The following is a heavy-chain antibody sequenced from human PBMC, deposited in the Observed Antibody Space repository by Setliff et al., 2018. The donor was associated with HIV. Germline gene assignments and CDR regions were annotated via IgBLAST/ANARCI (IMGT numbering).Heavy chain of an antibody. D-gene: IGHD6-6*01. CDR2: VCQRGGI. CDR1: GDSIDSPHC. J-gene: IGHJ3*02. Sequence: SETLSLTCTVSGDSIDSPHCWSWVRQSLEKGLEWIGEVCQRGGINYYPFFWSRAIISMDKPRSYFSLKMRSVTAADTAVYYCARVPPEYSSSSQAFDIWGQGTKVTVSS. V-gene: IGHV4-4*02. CDR3: ARVPPEYSSSSQAFDI.